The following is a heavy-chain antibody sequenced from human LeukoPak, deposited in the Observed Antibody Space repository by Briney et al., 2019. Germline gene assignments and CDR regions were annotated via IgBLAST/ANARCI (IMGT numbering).Heavy chain of an antibody. Sequence: SETLSLTCTVSGGSISSGSYYWSWIRQPPGKGLEWIGYIYYSGSTNYNPSLKSRVTISVDTSKNQFSLNLSSVTAADTAVYYCARWYCSSTTCYHMDVWGKGTTVTVSS. J-gene: IGHJ6*03. D-gene: IGHD2/OR15-2a*01. V-gene: IGHV4-61*01. CDR2: IYYSGST. CDR1: GGSISSGSYY. CDR3: ARWYCSSTTCYHMDV.